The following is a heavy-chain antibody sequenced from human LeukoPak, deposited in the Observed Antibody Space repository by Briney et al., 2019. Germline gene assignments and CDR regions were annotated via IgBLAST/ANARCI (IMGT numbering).Heavy chain of an antibody. Sequence: PSETLSLTCTVSGGSISNYWSWIRQPPGKGLEWIGYIYYSGSTKYNPSLESRVTISVDTSNQFSLKLSSVTAADTAVYYCARGSHNIMVWGQGTLVTVSS. CDR1: GGSISNY. D-gene: IGHD2-21*01. CDR2: IYYSGST. V-gene: IGHV4-59*01. CDR3: ARGSHNIMV. J-gene: IGHJ4*02.